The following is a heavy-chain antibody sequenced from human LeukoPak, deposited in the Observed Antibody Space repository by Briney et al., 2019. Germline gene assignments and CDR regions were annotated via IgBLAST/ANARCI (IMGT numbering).Heavy chain of an antibody. CDR1: GFTFDDYA. Sequence: PGRSLRLSCAASGFTFDDYAMHWVRQAPGKGLEWVSGISWNSGSIGYADSVKGRFTISRDNAKNSLYLQMNSLRAEDTALYYCAKDIVPRGYYDSSEPAVWGQGTLVTVPS. V-gene: IGHV3-9*01. CDR3: AKDIVPRGYYDSSEPAV. CDR2: ISWNSGSI. D-gene: IGHD3-22*01. J-gene: IGHJ4*02.